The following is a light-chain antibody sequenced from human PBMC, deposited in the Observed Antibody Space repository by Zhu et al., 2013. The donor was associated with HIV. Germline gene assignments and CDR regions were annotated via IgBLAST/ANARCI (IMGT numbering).Light chain of an antibody. V-gene: IGLV1-47*01. CDR3: ASWDGSLNSLL. CDR1: SSNIGSNF. Sequence: QSLLTQTPSASALPRRTVTFSCSGNSSNIGSNFVSWYQLLPGTAPKLLIYKNDKRPSGVSGRFSGSKSGTSASLAISGLRSDDEGDYFCASWDGSLNSLLFGRGTRVTV. J-gene: IGLJ1*01. CDR2: KND.